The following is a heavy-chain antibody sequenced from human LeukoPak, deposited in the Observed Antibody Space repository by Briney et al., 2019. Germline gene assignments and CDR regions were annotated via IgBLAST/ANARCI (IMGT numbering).Heavy chain of an antibody. V-gene: IGHV3-7*01. D-gene: IGHD5-18*01. CDR2: IKQDGSEK. Sequence: GSLRLSCAASGFTFSSYWMSWVRQAPGKGLEWVANIKQDGSEKYYVDSVKGRFTISRDNAKNSLYLQMNSLRAEDTAVYYCARRGYSLPPYYFDYWGQGTLVTVSS. J-gene: IGHJ4*02. CDR3: ARRGYSLPPYYFDY. CDR1: GFTFSSYW.